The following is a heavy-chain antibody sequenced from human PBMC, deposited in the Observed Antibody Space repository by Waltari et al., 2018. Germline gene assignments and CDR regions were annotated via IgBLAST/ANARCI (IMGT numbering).Heavy chain of an antibody. J-gene: IGHJ1*01. Sequence: QVQLQQWGAGLLKPSETLSLTCAVYGGSFSGSYWRWIRQPPGKGLEWIGEIKPSGTTNYNPSLKSRVTISVDTSKNQFSLKLSSVTAADTAVYYCARVRGRGYCSSTSCANPGYFQHWGQGTLVTVSS. CDR2: IKPSGTT. D-gene: IGHD2-2*01. CDR1: GGSFSGSY. V-gene: IGHV4-34*01. CDR3: ARVRGRGYCSSTSCANPGYFQH.